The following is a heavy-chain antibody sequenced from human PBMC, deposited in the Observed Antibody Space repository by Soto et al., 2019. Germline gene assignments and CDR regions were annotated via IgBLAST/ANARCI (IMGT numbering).Heavy chain of an antibody. D-gene: IGHD4-17*01. V-gene: IGHV3-30-3*01. CDR1: GFIFRNYA. Sequence: PGGSLRLSCAASGFIFRNYAMHWVRQAPGKGLEWVAVISYDGSNKYYADSVKGRFTISRDNSKNTLFLQMNTLRAEDTAVYYCARNDYGTYYFDFWGQGTLVTVSS. CDR3: ARNDYGTYYFDF. CDR2: ISYDGSNK. J-gene: IGHJ4*02.